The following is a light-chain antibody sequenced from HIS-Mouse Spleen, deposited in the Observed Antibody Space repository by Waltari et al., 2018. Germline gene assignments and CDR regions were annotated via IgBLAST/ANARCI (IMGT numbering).Light chain of an antibody. CDR1: ALPKKY. CDR3: YSTDSSGNHRV. V-gene: IGLV3-10*01. Sequence: SYELTQPPSVSVSPGQTARITCSGDALPKKYAYWYQQNSGQAPVLVIYEDSKRPSGIPEGVSGSSSGTMATLTISGAQVEDEADYYCYSTDSSGNHRVFCGGTKLTVL. CDR2: EDS. J-gene: IGLJ2*01.